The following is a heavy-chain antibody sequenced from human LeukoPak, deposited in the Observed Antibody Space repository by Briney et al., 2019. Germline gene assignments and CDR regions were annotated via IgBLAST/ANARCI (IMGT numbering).Heavy chain of an antibody. CDR2: IRRKANSYAT. CDR1: GFTFSGSA. Sequence: GGSLKLSCAASGFTFSGSAMHWVRQASGKGLEWVGRIRRKANSYATAYAASVKGRFTISRDDSKNTAYLQMNSLKTEDTAVYYCTRQSAVAGYFDYWGQGTLVTVSS. J-gene: IGHJ4*02. V-gene: IGHV3-73*01. CDR3: TRQSAVAGYFDY. D-gene: IGHD6-19*01.